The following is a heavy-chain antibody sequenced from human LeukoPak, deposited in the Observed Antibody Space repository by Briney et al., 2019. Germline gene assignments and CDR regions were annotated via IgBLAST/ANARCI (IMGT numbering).Heavy chain of an antibody. CDR3: VRDPSGSGFAFDS. J-gene: IGHJ4*02. CDR2: IWFDGSNN. V-gene: IGHV3-33*01. Sequence: GGSLRLSCAASGFIFSNDAMHWVRQAPGKGLEWVAFIWFDGSNNHYADSVEGRFTISRDNSEDTLYLQMNSLRAEDTAVYYCVRDPSGSGFAFDSWGQGALVTVSS. D-gene: IGHD1-1*01. CDR1: GFIFSNDA.